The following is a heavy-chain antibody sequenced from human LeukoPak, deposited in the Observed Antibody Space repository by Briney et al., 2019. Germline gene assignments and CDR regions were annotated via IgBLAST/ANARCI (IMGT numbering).Heavy chain of an antibody. Sequence: KPGGSLRLSCAASGFTFSDYYMSWIRQAPGKGLEWVSYISSSSSYTNYADSAKGRFTISRDNAKNSLYLQMNSLRAEDTAVYYCARDHYYGSRSYLTFMPLDYWGQGTLVTVSS. CDR2: ISSSSSYT. CDR1: GFTFSDYY. CDR3: ARDHYYGSRSYLTFMPLDY. V-gene: IGHV3-11*05. J-gene: IGHJ4*02. D-gene: IGHD3-10*01.